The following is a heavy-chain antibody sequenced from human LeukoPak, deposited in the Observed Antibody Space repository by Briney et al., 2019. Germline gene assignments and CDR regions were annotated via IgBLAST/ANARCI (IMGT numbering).Heavy chain of an antibody. D-gene: IGHD2-2*01. CDR2: INHSGSA. Sequence: SETLSLTCAVYGGSFSGYYWSWIRQPPGKGLEWIGEINHSGSANYNPSLKSRVTISVDTSKNQFSLKLSSVTAADTAVYYCAREGYCSSTSCSPVWGKGTTVTVSS. V-gene: IGHV4-34*01. J-gene: IGHJ6*04. CDR3: AREGYCSSTSCSPV. CDR1: GGSFSGYY.